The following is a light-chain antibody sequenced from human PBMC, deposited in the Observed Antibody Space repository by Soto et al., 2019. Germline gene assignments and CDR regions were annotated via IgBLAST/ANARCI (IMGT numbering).Light chain of an antibody. CDR3: QQRINWPIT. CDR2: DTS. Sequence: EIVLTQSPATLSLSPGERATLSCRASQSVSSYLAWYQQKPGQAPRLLIYDTSNRATGIPARFSGSGSGTDITLTISSLEPEDFAGYYCQQRINWPITFGQGTRLDIK. V-gene: IGKV3-11*01. CDR1: QSVSSY. J-gene: IGKJ5*01.